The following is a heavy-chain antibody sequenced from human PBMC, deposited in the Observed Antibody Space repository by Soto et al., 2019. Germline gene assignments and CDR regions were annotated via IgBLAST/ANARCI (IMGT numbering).Heavy chain of an antibody. CDR1: GFIFSSYS. CDR3: ARPRNYYESSGSGWFDP. J-gene: IGHJ5*02. CDR2: ISSSSSYI. D-gene: IGHD3-22*01. V-gene: IGHV3-21*01. Sequence: PGGSLRLSCAASGFIFSSYSMNWVRQAPGKGLEWVSSISSSSSYIYYAVSVKGRFTISRDNAMNSLYLQMNNLRAEDTAVYYCARPRNYYESSGSGWFDPWGQGTLFTVSS.